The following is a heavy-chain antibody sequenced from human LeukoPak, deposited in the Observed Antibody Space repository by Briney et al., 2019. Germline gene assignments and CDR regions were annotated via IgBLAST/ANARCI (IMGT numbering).Heavy chain of an antibody. CDR2: IYHSGST. Sequence: SQTLSLTCAVSGGSISSGGYSWSWLRQPPGKGLEWIGYIYHSGSTYYNPSLKSRVTISVDRSKNQFSLKLSSVTAADTAVYYCAREVVRGDNWFYPCGQGTLVTVSS. CDR1: GGSISSGGYS. J-gene: IGHJ5*02. CDR3: AREVVRGDNWFYP. D-gene: IGHD3-10*01. V-gene: IGHV4-30-2*01.